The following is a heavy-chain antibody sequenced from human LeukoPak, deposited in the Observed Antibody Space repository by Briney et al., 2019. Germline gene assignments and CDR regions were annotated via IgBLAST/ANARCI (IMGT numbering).Heavy chain of an antibody. CDR3: ARDAATIRYFDY. CDR1: GFTFSSYA. J-gene: IGHJ4*02. D-gene: IGHD5-12*01. CDR2: INHSGST. Sequence: KTGGSLRLSCAASGFTFSSYAMSWIRQPPGKGLEWIGEINHSGSTNYNPSLKSRVTISVDTSKNQFSLKLSSVTAADTAVYYCARDAATIRYFDYWGQGTLVTVSS. V-gene: IGHV4-34*01.